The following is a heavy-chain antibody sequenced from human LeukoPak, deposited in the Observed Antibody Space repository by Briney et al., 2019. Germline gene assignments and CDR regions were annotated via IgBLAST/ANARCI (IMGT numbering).Heavy chain of an antibody. J-gene: IGHJ4*02. V-gene: IGHV3-71*01. CDR3: ARAWAYSSGLHLGEYFDY. Sequence: PGGSLRLSCAASGFTFSNHYMDWVRQAPGKGLEWVGFIRSKAYGGTTEYAASVKGRFTISRDDSKSIAYLQMNSLKTEDTAVYYCARAWAYSSGLHLGEYFDYWGQGTLVTVSS. D-gene: IGHD6-19*01. CDR2: IRSKAYGGTT. CDR1: GFTFSNHY.